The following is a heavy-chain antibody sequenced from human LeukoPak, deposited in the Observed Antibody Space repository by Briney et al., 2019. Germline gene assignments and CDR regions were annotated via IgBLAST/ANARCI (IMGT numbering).Heavy chain of an antibody. Sequence: SETLSLTCAVYGGSFSGYYWSWIRQPPGKGLEWIGEINHNGSTNYNPPLKSRVTISVDTSKNQFSLKLSSVTAADTAVYYCAKGLGEDYGGPIGYWGQGTLVTVSS. CDR3: AKGLGEDYGGPIGY. V-gene: IGHV4-34*01. CDR1: GGSFSGYY. J-gene: IGHJ4*02. D-gene: IGHD4-23*01. CDR2: INHNGST.